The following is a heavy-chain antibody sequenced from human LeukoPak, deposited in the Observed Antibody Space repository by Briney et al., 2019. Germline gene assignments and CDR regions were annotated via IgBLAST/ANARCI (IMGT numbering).Heavy chain of an antibody. CDR3: ARVDPYYDFWSGYPKGGRFDY. J-gene: IGHJ4*02. D-gene: IGHD3-3*01. V-gene: IGHV4-39*01. CDR2: IYYSGST. CDR1: GGSISSSSYY. Sequence: SETLSLTCTVSGGSISSSSYYWGWIRQPPGKGLEWIGSIYYSGSTYYNPSLKSRVTISVDTSKNQFSLKLSSVTAADTAVYYCARVDPYYDFWSGYPKGGRFDYWGQGTLVTVSS.